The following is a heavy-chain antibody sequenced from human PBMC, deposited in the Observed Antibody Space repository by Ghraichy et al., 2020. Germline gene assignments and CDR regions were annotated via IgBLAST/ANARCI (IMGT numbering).Heavy chain of an antibody. CDR3: SRDQGYSSGYYLDS. J-gene: IGHJ4*02. D-gene: IGHD6-19*01. CDR2: INYSGIT. V-gene: IGHV4-61*01. Sequence: SQTLSLTCTVSGGSVRSAPYYWSWIRQSQERGLEYIGYINYSGITYYNPSLKSRVTIAVDTSKNQVSLKLSSVTTADTALYYCSRDQGYSSGYYLDSWGQGTLVTVS. CDR1: GGSVRSAPYY.